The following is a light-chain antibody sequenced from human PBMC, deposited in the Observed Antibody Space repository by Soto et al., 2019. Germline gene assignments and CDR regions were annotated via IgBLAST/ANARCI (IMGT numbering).Light chain of an antibody. CDR3: CSYAGTYSFV. J-gene: IGLJ1*01. Sequence: QSALTQPPSVSGSPGQSVTISCTGTSRDVGAYDYVSWYQQHPGEVPKLMVYDVARRPSGVPVRFVGSKSGNTASLTISRLQTEDEADYFCCSYAGTYSFVFGIGTKVTVL. CDR2: DVA. V-gene: IGLV2-11*01. CDR1: SRDVGAYDY.